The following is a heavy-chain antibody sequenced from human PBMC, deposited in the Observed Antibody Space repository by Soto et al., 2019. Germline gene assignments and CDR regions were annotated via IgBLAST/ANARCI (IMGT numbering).Heavy chain of an antibody. D-gene: IGHD4-17*01. CDR2: IYYSGSP. CDR1: GDSISSSKYY. Sequence: SETLSLTCTFSGDSISSSKYYWGWIRQPPGKGLEWIGSIYYSGSPYYNSSLKSRVTISVDTSKNHFSLKLTSMTAADTAVYYFSTLPHYGHPLAGFCGHGFLVPGSS. V-gene: IGHV4-39*02. J-gene: IGHJ1*01. CDR3: STLPHYGHPLAGF.